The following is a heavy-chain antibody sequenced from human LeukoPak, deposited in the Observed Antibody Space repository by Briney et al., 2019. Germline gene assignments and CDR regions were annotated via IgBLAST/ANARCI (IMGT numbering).Heavy chain of an antibody. CDR1: GFTFSDHY. Sequence: GGSLRLSCAASGFTFSDHYMDWVRQAPGKGLEWVGRTKNKANSYTTEYAASVKGRFTISRDDSKNSLYLQMNSLKTEDTAVYYCGLGKVGPKALNYWGQGTLVTVSS. J-gene: IGHJ4*02. CDR3: GLGKVGPKALNY. D-gene: IGHD1-26*01. CDR2: TKNKANSYTT. V-gene: IGHV3-72*01.